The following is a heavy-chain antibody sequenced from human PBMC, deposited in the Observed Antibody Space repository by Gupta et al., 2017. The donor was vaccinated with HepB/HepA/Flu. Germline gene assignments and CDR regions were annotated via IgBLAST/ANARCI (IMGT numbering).Heavy chain of an antibody. Sequence: QVQLQQWGAGLLKPSETLSLTCAVYGGSFSGYYWSWIRQPPGKGLEWIGEINHSERTNYKPALKSRVTISVDTSKNQFSLKLRSVTAADTAVYYCARVQQVVAPDYFDYGGQGPLVTVSS. V-gene: IGHV4-34*01. D-gene: IGHD2-2*01. J-gene: IGHJ4*02. CDR1: GGSFSGYY. CDR3: ARVQQVVAPDYFDY. CDR2: INHSERT.